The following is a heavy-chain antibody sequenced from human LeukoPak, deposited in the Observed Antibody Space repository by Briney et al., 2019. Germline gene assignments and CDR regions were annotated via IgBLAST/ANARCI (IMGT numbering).Heavy chain of an antibody. CDR1: GYTFTSYG. V-gene: IGHV1-18*01. CDR2: ISAYNGNT. D-gene: IGHD6-6*01. J-gene: IGHJ6*02. Sequence: ASVKVSCKASGYTFTSYGISWVRQAPGQGLEWMGWISAYNGNTNYAQKLQGRVTMTRDTSTSTVYMELSSLRSEDTAVYYCARGRMGSSSLYYYYYYGMDVWGQGTTVTVSS. CDR3: ARGRMGSSSLYYYYYYGMDV.